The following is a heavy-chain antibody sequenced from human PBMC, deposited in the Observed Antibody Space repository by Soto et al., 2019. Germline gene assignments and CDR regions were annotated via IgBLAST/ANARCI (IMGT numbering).Heavy chain of an antibody. CDR1: GFTFTSSA. Sequence: SSVKVSCKASGFTFTSSAFQWVRQARGQRLEWIGWIVVVRGNTNYAQKFQERVTITRDMSTSTASMELSSLRSEATAVYYCAATLQELTMVRSPPAFDLWGQGTMVTVSS. CDR3: AATLQELTMVRSPPAFDL. V-gene: IGHV1-58*01. J-gene: IGHJ3*01. CDR2: IVVVRGNT. D-gene: IGHD3-10*01.